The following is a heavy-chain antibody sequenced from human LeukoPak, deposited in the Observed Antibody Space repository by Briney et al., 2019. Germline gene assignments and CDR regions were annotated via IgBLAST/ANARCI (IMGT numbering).Heavy chain of an antibody. J-gene: IGHJ4*02. CDR3: ASAYSSGWYYFDY. D-gene: IGHD6-19*01. CDR2: ISSSSSYI. CDR1: GFTFSRYW. Sequence: GGSLRLSCVVSGFTFSRYWMHWVRQAPGKGLEWASFISSSSSYIYYADSVKGRFTISRDNAKNSLYLQMNSLRAEDTAVYYCASAYSSGWYYFDYWGQGTLVTVSS. V-gene: IGHV3-21*01.